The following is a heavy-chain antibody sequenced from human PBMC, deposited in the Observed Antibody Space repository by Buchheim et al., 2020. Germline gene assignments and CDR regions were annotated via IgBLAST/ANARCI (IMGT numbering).Heavy chain of an antibody. CDR1: TGSFSAYY. D-gene: IGHD2-2*01. CDR2: INHSGNT. V-gene: IGHV4-34*01. CDR3: ARYCSSTSCYGETNDAFDI. Sequence: QVQLQQWGAGLLKPSETLSLTCAVYTGSFSAYYWSWIRQPPGKGLEWIGEINHSGNTDYNPSLKSRVTLSVDTSKNQFSLKLTSVTAADTAVYYCARYCSSTSCYGETNDAFDIWGQGT. J-gene: IGHJ3*02.